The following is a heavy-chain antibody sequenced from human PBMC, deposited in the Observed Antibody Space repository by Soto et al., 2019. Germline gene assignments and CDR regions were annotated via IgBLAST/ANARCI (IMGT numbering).Heavy chain of an antibody. CDR3: ASDLVGASDSYGLDV. Sequence: VGSLRLSCAASGFTFSNYGMHWVRQASGKGLEWVAIIWHDGNNKYYADSVRGRFIISRDNSKNRLYLQMNSLRAEDTAVYYCASDLVGASDSYGLDVWGQGTPVTVSS. CDR2: IWHDGNNK. J-gene: IGHJ6*02. D-gene: IGHD1-26*01. V-gene: IGHV3-33*01. CDR1: GFTFSNYG.